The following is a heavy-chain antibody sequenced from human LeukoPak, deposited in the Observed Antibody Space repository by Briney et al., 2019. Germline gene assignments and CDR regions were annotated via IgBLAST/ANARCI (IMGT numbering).Heavy chain of an antibody. CDR2: MNPNSGNT. J-gene: IGHJ5*02. CDR3: ARAKAQITLGYCSGGSCYSNWLDP. Sequence: ASVKVSCKASGYTFTSYDINWVRQATGQGLEWMGWMNPNSGNTGYAQKFQGRVTMTRNTSISTAYMELSSLRSEDTAVYYCARAKAQITLGYCSGGSCYSNWLDPWGQGTLVTVSS. D-gene: IGHD2-15*01. V-gene: IGHV1-8*01. CDR1: GYTFTSYD.